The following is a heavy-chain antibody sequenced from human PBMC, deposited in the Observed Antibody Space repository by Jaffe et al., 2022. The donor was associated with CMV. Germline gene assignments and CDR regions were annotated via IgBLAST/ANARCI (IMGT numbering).Heavy chain of an antibody. J-gene: IGHJ6*02. CDR1: GGSISSGGYY. Sequence: QVQLQESGPGLVKPSQTLSLTCTVSGGSISSGGYYWSWIRQHPGKGLEWIGYIYYSGSTYYNPSLKSRVTISVDTSKNQFSLKLSSVTAADTAVYYCARDIRQPMGLPYYYYYYGMDVWGQGTTVTVSS. CDR2: IYYSGST. CDR3: ARDIRQPMGLPYYYYYYGMDV. V-gene: IGHV4-31*03. D-gene: IGHD3-10*01.